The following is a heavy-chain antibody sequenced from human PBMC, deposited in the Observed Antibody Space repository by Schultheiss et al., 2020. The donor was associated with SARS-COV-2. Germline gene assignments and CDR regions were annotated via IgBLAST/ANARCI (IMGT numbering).Heavy chain of an antibody. J-gene: IGHJ5*02. V-gene: IGHV5-51*01. CDR2: IYPGESDT. D-gene: IGHD1-1*01. Sequence: GGSLRLSCKGSAYTFTNYWIAWVRQMPGKGLEWMGIIYPGESDTKYSPSFQGQVTISADKSITTAYLQWSSLRASDTAIYYCARRATGTYWFDPWGQGTLVTGSS. CDR1: AYTFTNYW. CDR3: ARRATGTYWFDP.